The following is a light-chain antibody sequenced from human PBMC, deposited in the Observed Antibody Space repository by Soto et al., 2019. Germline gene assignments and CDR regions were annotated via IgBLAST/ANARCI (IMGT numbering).Light chain of an antibody. J-gene: IGLJ3*02. V-gene: IGLV1-44*01. Sequence: QSVLTQPPSASGTPGRRVTISCSGTTSNIESNTVNWYQQLPGTAPKLLMYSNNHRPSGVPDRFSGSRSGTSASLAISGLKPEDEADYYCSSYAGSNNLVFGGGTKLTVL. CDR2: SNN. CDR3: SSYAGSNNLV. CDR1: TSNIESNT.